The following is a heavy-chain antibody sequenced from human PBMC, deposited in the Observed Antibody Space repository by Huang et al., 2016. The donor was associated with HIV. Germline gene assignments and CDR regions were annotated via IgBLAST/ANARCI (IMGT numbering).Heavy chain of an antibody. CDR2: LDPGDYDS. CDR3: ARPRRTEYGDPWDAFDI. Sequence: ELQLVQSGAEVKKPGESLTIACQGSGYSFNNYWVAWGCQMPGKGLEWMAMLDPGDYDSRSSPSFQGQVSIAADKSINTGYLHWGSLKASDTATYYCARPRRTEYGDPWDAFDIWGQGTMVTVSS. J-gene: IGHJ3*02. V-gene: IGHV5-51*01. CDR1: GYSFNNYW. D-gene: IGHD4-17*01.